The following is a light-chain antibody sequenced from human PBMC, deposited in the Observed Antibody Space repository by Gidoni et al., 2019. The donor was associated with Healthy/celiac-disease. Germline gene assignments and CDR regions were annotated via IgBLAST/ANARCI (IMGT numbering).Light chain of an antibody. V-gene: IGKV1-6*01. CDR2: AAS. CDR1: QCIRND. J-gene: IGKJ2*01. CDR3: LQDYNYPLT. Sequence: AIQTIQFPPSLSASVGDRVTITCRASQCIRNDLVWYQQKPGKAPKLLIYAASSLQSGVPSRFSGSGSGTDFTLTISSLQPEDFATYYCLQDYNYPLTFGQGTKLEIK.